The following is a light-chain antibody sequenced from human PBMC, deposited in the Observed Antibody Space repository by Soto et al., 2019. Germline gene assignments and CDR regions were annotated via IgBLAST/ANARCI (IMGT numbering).Light chain of an antibody. CDR3: LVFYSGDYVV. CDR1: TGAVTSGHY. J-gene: IGLJ2*01. Sequence: QAVVTQEPSLTVSPGGTVTLTCGSSTGAVTSGHYPYWFQQKPGQAPRTLTFDTNNKYSWTPARFSGSLLGGKAALTLSGAQPEDEADYYCLVFYSGDYVVFGGGTKLTVL. CDR2: DTN. V-gene: IGLV7-46*01.